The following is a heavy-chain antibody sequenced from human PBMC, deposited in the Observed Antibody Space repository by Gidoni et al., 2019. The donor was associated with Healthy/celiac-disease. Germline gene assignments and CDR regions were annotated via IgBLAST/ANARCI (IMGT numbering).Heavy chain of an antibody. Sequence: EVQLVESGGGLVQPGGSLRLSCAASGFTFSSYWMSLVRQAPGKGLEWVANIKQDGSEKYYVDSVKGRFTISRDNAKNSLYLQMNSLRAEDTAVYYCAREGLGELSLTFDYWGQGTLVTVSS. CDR1: GFTFSSYW. V-gene: IGHV3-7*01. CDR2: IKQDGSEK. J-gene: IGHJ4*02. D-gene: IGHD3-16*02. CDR3: AREGLGELSLTFDY.